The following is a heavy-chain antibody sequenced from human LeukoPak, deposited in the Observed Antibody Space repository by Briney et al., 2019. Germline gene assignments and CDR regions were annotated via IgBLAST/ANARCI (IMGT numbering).Heavy chain of an antibody. CDR2: ISSSGNYI. CDR1: GFTFTSYS. Sequence: GGSLRLSCAASGFTFTSYSMNWVRQAPGKGPEWVSSISSSGNYIYYADSVKGRFTISRDNARTSLYLQMNSLRAEDTAVYYCARGGRGTIIMIVVAALDYWGQGTLVTVSS. CDR3: ARGGRGTIIMIVVAALDY. J-gene: IGHJ4*02. D-gene: IGHD3-22*01. V-gene: IGHV3-21*01.